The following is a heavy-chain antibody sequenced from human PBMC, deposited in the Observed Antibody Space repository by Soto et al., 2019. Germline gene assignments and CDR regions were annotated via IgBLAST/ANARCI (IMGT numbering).Heavy chain of an antibody. Sequence: SETLSLTCTVSGGSVSSGSYYWSWIRQPPGKGLEWIGYIYYSGSTNYNPSLKSRVTISVDTSKNQFSLKLSSVTAADMAVYYCARDRRGSDFDYWGEGTPVTVSS. CDR1: GGSVSSGSYY. D-gene: IGHD2-15*01. J-gene: IGHJ4*02. CDR3: ARDRRGSDFDY. V-gene: IGHV4-61*01. CDR2: IYYSGST.